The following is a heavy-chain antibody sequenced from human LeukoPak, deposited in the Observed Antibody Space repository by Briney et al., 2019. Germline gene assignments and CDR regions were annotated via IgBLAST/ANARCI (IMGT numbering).Heavy chain of an antibody. D-gene: IGHD5-18*01. CDR3: ARVPGYSYGDNMLDY. J-gene: IGHJ4*02. Sequence: RASVKVSCKASGYTFTGYYMHWVRQAPGQGLEWMGWINPNSGGTNYAQKFQGRVTMTRDTSISTAYMELSRLRSDDTAVYYCARVPGYSYGDNMLDYWGQGTLVTVSS. CDR2: INPNSGGT. CDR1: GYTFTGYY. V-gene: IGHV1-2*02.